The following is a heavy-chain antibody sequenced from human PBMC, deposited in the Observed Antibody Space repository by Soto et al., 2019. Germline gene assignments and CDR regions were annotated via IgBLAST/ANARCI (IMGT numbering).Heavy chain of an antibody. V-gene: IGHV3-33*01. CDR1: GFTFSNYG. Sequence: QVQLVESGGGVVQPGRSVRLSCAASGFTFSNYGMHWVRQAPGKGLEWVAIIWHDGNNKYYADSVRGRFIISRDNSKNRLYLQMNSLRAEDTAVHYCASDLEGASDSYGLDVWGQGTPVTVSS. J-gene: IGHJ6*02. CDR3: ASDLEGASDSYGLDV. D-gene: IGHD1-26*01. CDR2: IWHDGNNK.